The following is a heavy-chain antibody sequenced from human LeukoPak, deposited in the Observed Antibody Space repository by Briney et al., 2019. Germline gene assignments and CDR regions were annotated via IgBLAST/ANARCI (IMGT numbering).Heavy chain of an antibody. D-gene: IGHD3-16*01. J-gene: IGHJ5*02. CDR2: IIPILGIA. CDR3: ARELTGIDP. Sequence: SVKVSCKASGYTFTSYDINWVRQAPGQGLEWMGRIIPILGIANYAQKFQGRVTIAADRSTSTAYMELSSPRSEDTAVYYCARELTGIDPWGQGTLVTVSS. CDR1: GYTFTSYD. V-gene: IGHV1-69*04.